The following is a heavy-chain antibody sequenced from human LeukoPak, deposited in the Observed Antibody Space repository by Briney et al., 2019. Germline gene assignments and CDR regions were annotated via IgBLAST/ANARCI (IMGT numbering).Heavy chain of an antibody. CDR1: GYIFTSYW. CDR3: ARENRGYRGDY. CDR2: IDPSDSNT. Sequence: GESMRFSCKASGYIFTSYWIIWVRQMPGIGLEWMGRIDPSDSNTNYSPSFQGHVTISDDKSISTAYLQWSSLKASDTAMYYCARENRGYRGDYWGQGTLVTVSS. D-gene: IGHD5-12*01. V-gene: IGHV5-10-1*01. J-gene: IGHJ4*02.